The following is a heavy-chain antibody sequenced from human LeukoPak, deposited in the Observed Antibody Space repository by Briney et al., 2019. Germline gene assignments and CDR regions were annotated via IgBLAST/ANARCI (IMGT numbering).Heavy chain of an antibody. Sequence: GGSLRLSCAASGFTFSSYSMNWVRQAPGKGLEWVSYISSSSSTIYYADSVKGRFTISRDNAKNSLYLQMNSLRAEDTAVYYCARESGIPGTTGEFDYWGQGTLVTVSS. CDR3: ARESGIPGTTGEFDY. V-gene: IGHV3-48*01. J-gene: IGHJ4*02. CDR1: GFTFSSYS. CDR2: ISSSSSTI. D-gene: IGHD1-7*01.